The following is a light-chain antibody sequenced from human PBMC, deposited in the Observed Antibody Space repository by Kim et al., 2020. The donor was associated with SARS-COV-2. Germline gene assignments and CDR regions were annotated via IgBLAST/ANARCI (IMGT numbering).Light chain of an antibody. V-gene: IGKV1-27*01. J-gene: IGKJ3*01. Sequence: DIQMTQSPSSLSASVGDRVTITCRASQGINHYLSWYQQKPGKVPKLLIYGASTLQSGVPSRFSGSGSGTDFTLTISSLQPEDVATYYCQKYDSALAFTFGPGTKVDIK. CDR2: GAS. CDR1: QGINHY. CDR3: QKYDSALAFT.